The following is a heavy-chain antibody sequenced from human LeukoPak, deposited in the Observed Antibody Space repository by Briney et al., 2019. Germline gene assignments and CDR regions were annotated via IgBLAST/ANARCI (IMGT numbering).Heavy chain of an antibody. V-gene: IGHV1-18*01. CDR1: GHTFTTYG. CDR2: ISVYNGKT. CDR3: ARSEGVTVLRGLIYHYNWLDP. J-gene: IGHJ5*02. Sequence: ASVKVSCKASGHTFTTYGFNWVRQAPGQGLEWMGWISVYNGKTNYAQKFQGRVTMTRDTSITTAYMELSRLTFDDTAVYYCARSEGVTVLRGLIYHYNWLDPWGQGTLVTVSS. D-gene: IGHD3-10*01.